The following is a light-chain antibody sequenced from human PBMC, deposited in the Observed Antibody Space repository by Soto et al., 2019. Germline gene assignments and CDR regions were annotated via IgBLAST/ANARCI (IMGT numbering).Light chain of an antibody. CDR2: SNN. J-gene: IGLJ1*01. Sequence: QSVLTQPPSASGTPGQRVTISCSGSSSNIGSNYVCWYQHLPGTAPKLLIYSNNQRPSGVPDRFSGSKSGTSASLAISGLRSEDEAYYYCATWDDSLSGHYVFGTGTKVTVL. CDR1: SSNIGSNY. CDR3: ATWDDSLSGHYV. V-gene: IGLV1-47*02.